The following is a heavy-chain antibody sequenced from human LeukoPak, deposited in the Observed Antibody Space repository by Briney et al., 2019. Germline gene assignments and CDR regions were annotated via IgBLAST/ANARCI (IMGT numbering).Heavy chain of an antibody. Sequence: GGSLRLSCAASGFNFSLYSMNWVRQAPGKGLEWISYISSGSDTLYYAEAVKGRFTVSRDNAKNSIYLQMNSLRAEDTAVYYCARPPGRAFDIWGQGTMVTVSS. CDR1: GFNFSLYS. V-gene: IGHV3-48*01. J-gene: IGHJ3*02. CDR3: ARPPGRAFDI. D-gene: IGHD2-15*01. CDR2: ISSGSDTL.